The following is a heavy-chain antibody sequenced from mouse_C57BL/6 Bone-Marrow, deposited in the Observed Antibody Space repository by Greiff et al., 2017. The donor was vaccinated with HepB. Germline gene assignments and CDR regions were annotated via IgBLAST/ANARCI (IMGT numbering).Heavy chain of an antibody. Sequence: LQLKESGAELVRPGASVKLSCTASGFNIKDDYMHWVKQRPEQGLEWIGWIDPENGDTEYASKFQGKATITADTSSNTAYLQLSSLTSEDTAVYYCTTGLRRRTWFAYWGQGTLVTVSA. D-gene: IGHD2-2*01. J-gene: IGHJ3*01. CDR3: TTGLRRRTWFAY. V-gene: IGHV14-4*01. CDR1: GFNIKDDY. CDR2: IDPENGDT.